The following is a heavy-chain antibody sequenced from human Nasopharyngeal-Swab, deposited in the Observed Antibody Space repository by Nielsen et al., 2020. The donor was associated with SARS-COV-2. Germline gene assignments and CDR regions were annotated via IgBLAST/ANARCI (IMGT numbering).Heavy chain of an antibody. CDR1: GFTFSSYS. CDR3: ARAYSSGRYYYYYIDV. CDR2: ISGSSSYI. J-gene: IGHJ6*03. Sequence: GESLKISCAASGFTFSSYSMNWVRQALGKGLEWVSSISGSSSYIFYADSVKGRFTISRDNAKNSLYLQMNSLRAEDTAVYYCARAYSSGRYYYYYIDVWGKGTTVTVSS. D-gene: IGHD6-19*01. V-gene: IGHV3-21*01.